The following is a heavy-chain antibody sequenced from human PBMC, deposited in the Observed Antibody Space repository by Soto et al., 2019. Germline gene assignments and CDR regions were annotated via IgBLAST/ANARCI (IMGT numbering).Heavy chain of an antibody. CDR3: ARHSNRNYGLYYFDY. Sequence: SETLSLTCTVSGGSISSYYWSWIRQPPGKGLEWIGYIYYSGSTNYNPSLKSRVTISVDTSKNQFSLKVSSATAADTAVYYCARHSNRNYGLYYFDYWGLGALVTVSS. J-gene: IGHJ4*02. D-gene: IGHD4-4*01. V-gene: IGHV4-59*08. CDR1: GGSISSYY. CDR2: IYYSGST.